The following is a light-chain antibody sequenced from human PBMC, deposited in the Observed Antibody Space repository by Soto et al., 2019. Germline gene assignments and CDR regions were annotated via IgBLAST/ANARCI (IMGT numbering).Light chain of an antibody. V-gene: IGKV1-5*01. Sequence: IHMTEAPSTLSASVLYRVTITFLASQSISRWLAWHQQKPGKAPRLLIYDASNLQRGVPSRFSGSGSGTEFTLTITTLQPEDFATYYCQQYSDYSGMFGQGTKVDI. CDR2: DAS. CDR1: QSISRW. J-gene: IGKJ1*01. CDR3: QQYSDYSGM.